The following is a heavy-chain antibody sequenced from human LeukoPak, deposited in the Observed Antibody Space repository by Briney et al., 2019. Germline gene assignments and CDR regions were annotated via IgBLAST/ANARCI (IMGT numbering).Heavy chain of an antibody. CDR1: GGSFSGYY. CDR3: AKDQNYGDSGEFDY. D-gene: IGHD4-17*01. CDR2: INHSGST. V-gene: IGHV4-34*01. J-gene: IGHJ4*02. Sequence: PETLSLTCAVYGGSFSGYYWSWIRQPPGEGLEWIGEINHSGSTNYNPSLKSRVTISVDTSKNQFSLKLSSVTAADTAVYYCAKDQNYGDSGEFDYWGQGTLVTVSS.